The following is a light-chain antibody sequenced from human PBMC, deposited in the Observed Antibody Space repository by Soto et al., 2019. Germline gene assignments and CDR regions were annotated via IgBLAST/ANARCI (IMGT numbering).Light chain of an antibody. CDR2: DAF. Sequence: DIVLTQSPATLPLSPGERATLSCRASQSVSSYLAWYQQKPGQAPRLLIYDAFKRAAGVPARFSGSGSGTDFTLTISTLEPDDFAVYYCQQRSNWPRTFGQGTKVDI. CDR3: QQRSNWPRT. CDR1: QSVSSY. V-gene: IGKV3-11*01. J-gene: IGKJ1*01.